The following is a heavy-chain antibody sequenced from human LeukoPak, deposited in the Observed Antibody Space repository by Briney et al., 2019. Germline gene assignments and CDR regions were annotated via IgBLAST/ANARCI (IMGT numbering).Heavy chain of an antibody. D-gene: IGHD3-22*01. CDR1: GFTFSSYA. CDR3: AKGYYYDSSGYYN. J-gene: IGHJ4*02. V-gene: IGHV3-23*01. CDR2: ISGSGGST. Sequence: GGSLRLSCAASGFTFSSYAMSWVRQAPGKGLEWVSAISGSGGSTYYADSVKGRFTISRDNAKNSLYLQMNSLRAEDTAVYYCAKGYYYDSSGYYNWGQGTLVTVSS.